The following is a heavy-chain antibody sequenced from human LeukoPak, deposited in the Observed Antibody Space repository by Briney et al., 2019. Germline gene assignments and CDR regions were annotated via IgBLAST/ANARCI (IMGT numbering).Heavy chain of an antibody. CDR3: AKFYCGGDCYRFYYFDY. J-gene: IGHJ4*02. D-gene: IGHD2-21*02. Sequence: GGSLRLSCAASGFTFSNYYMSWVRQAPGKGLEWVSAISGSGGTTYYADSVKGRFTISRDNSKNTLYLQMNSLRAEDTAVYYCAKFYCGGDCYRFYYFDYWGQGTLVTVSS. V-gene: IGHV3-23*01. CDR1: GFTFSNYY. CDR2: ISGSGGTT.